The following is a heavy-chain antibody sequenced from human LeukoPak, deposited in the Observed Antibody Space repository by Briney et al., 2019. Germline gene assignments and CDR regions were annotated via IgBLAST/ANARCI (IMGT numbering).Heavy chain of an antibody. Sequence: SETLSLTCAVYGGSFSGYYWSWIRQPPGKGLEWIGEINHSGSTNYNPSLKSRVTMSVDTSKNQFSLKLSSVTAADTAVYYCARDYFYGMDVWGQGTTVTVSS. D-gene: IGHD3-10*01. CDR2: INHSGST. CDR3: ARDYFYGMDV. V-gene: IGHV4-34*01. CDR1: GGSFSGYY. J-gene: IGHJ6*02.